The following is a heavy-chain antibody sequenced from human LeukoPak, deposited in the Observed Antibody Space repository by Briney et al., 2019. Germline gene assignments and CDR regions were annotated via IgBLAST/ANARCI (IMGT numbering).Heavy chain of an antibody. Sequence: ASVKVSCKASGYTFTGYYMHWVRQAPGQGLEWMGWISAYNGNTNYAQKLQGRVTMTTDTSTSTAYMELRSLRSDDTAVYYCASTEENSAGFDPWGQGTLVTVSS. CDR3: ASTEENSAGFDP. V-gene: IGHV1-18*04. CDR1: GYTFTGYY. J-gene: IGHJ5*02. D-gene: IGHD6-13*01. CDR2: ISAYNGNT.